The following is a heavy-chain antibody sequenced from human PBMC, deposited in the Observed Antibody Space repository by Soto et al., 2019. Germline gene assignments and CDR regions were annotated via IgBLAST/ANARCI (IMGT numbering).Heavy chain of an antibody. CDR3: ARQTTYSSSWFDY. Sequence: QVQLQESGPGLVKPSETLSLTCTVSGGSISNYYWTWIRQPAGKGLEWLGRIYTSGSTNYNPSLKSRVTMSVDTSKNQFSLKLSSVTAADTALYYCARQTTYSSSWFDYWGHGTLVTVSS. J-gene: IGHJ5*01. CDR1: GGSISNYY. CDR2: IYTSGST. V-gene: IGHV4-4*07. D-gene: IGHD6-19*01.